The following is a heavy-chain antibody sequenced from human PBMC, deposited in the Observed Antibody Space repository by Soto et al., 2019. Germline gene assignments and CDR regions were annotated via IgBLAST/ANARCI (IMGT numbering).Heavy chain of an antibody. J-gene: IGHJ6*02. V-gene: IGHV6-1*01. Sequence: SQTLSLTCAISGDSVSSNSAAWNWIRQSPSRGLEWLGRTYYRSKWYNDYAVSVKSRITINPDTSKNQFSLQLNSVTPEDTAVYYCARVPLVTDYSSSSQGTGGYYYYYYGMDVWGQRTTVTVCS. D-gene: IGHD6-6*01. CDR1: GDSVSSNSAA. CDR3: ARVPLVTDYSSSSQGTGGYYYYYYGMDV. CDR2: TYYRSKWYN.